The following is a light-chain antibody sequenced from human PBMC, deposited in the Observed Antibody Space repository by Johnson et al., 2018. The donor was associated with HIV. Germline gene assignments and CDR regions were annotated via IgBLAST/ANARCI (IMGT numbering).Light chain of an antibody. CDR3: GTWDSSLTASV. V-gene: IGLV1-51*01. J-gene: IGLJ1*01. Sequence: QPVLTQPPSVSAAPGQTVTISCSGSSSNIGNNYVSWYQQLPGTAPKLLIYDNNKRPSGIPDRFSGSKSGTSATLGITGLQTGDEAEYYCGTWDSSLTASVFGTGTKVTVL. CDR2: DNN. CDR1: SSNIGNNY.